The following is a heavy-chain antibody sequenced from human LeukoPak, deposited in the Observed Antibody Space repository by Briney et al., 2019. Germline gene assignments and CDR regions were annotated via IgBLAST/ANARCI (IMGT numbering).Heavy chain of an antibody. CDR2: ISSSGSTI. D-gene: IGHD4-23*01. Sequence: HGGSLRLSCAASGFTFSNYWMHWVRQAPGKGLEWVSYISSSGSTIYYADSVKGRFTISRDNAKNSLYLQMNSLRAEDTAVYYCARGQIGGFDYWGQGTLVTVSS. J-gene: IGHJ4*02. V-gene: IGHV3-48*04. CDR1: GFTFSNYW. CDR3: ARGQIGGFDY.